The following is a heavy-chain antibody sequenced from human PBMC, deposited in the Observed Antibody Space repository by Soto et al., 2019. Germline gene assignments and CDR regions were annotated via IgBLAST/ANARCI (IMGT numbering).Heavy chain of an antibody. D-gene: IGHD6-13*01. CDR2: VFHSGTT. V-gene: IGHV4-61*01. Sequence: SETLSLTCTVSGGSVNSGSYFWSWIRQTPGRGLEWIGYVFHSGTTRYNPSLKSRVTMSLDTSKNQFSLELDSATAADTALYYCVRDRIVRVGIEAAAYGMDVWGQGTTVTVSS. CDR3: VRDRIVRVGIEAAAYGMDV. J-gene: IGHJ6*02. CDR1: GGSVNSGSYF.